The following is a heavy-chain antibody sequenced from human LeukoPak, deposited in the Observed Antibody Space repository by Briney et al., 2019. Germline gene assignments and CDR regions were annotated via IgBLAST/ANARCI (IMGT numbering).Heavy chain of an antibody. Sequence: ASVKVSCKASGYTFTGYYMHWVRQAPGQGLEWMGRINPNSGGTNYAQKFQGRVTMTRDTSISTAYMELSRLRSDDTAVYYCARVDSSGYYPPFDCWGQGTLVTVSS. D-gene: IGHD3-22*01. CDR3: ARVDSSGYYPPFDC. CDR1: GYTFTGYY. J-gene: IGHJ4*02. V-gene: IGHV1-2*06. CDR2: INPNSGGT.